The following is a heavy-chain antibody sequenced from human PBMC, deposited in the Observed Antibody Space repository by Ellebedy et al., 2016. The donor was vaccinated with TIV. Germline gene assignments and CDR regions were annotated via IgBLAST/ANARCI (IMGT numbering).Heavy chain of an antibody. Sequence: GGSLRLSCAASEFTFSRYWMTWVRQAPGKGLEWVANIKQDGSEKSYVDSVKGRFTISRDNAKNSLYLQMNSLRAEDTAVYYCAREYCSGGSCYSDYWGQGTLVTVSS. J-gene: IGHJ4*02. CDR3: AREYCSGGSCYSDY. D-gene: IGHD2-15*01. V-gene: IGHV3-7*01. CDR2: IKQDGSEK. CDR1: EFTFSRYW.